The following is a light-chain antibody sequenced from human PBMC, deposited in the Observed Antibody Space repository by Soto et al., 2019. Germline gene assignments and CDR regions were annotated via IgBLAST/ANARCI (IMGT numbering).Light chain of an antibody. Sequence: QYVLTQPPSVSAAPGQTVTISCSGTTSNIGKNYVSWYQQLPGTVPKLLIYDNNKRPSGIPDRFSGSNSGTSATLGITGLQTGDEAHYYCGTWDSSLSAVIFGGGTKLTVL. CDR3: GTWDSSLSAVI. CDR2: DNN. V-gene: IGLV1-51*01. J-gene: IGLJ2*01. CDR1: TSNIGKNY.